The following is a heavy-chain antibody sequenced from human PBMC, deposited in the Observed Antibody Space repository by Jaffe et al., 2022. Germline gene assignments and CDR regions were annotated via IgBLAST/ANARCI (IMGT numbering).Heavy chain of an antibody. V-gene: IGHV4-34*01. CDR3: ARSTSGYDYFDY. D-gene: IGHD3-3*01. Sequence: QVQLQQWGAGLLKPSETLSLTCAVYGGSFSGYYWSWIRQPPGKGLEWIGEINHSGSTNYNPSLKSRVTISVDTSKNQFSLKLSSVTAADTAVYYCARSTSGYDYFDYWGQGTLVTVSS. CDR1: GGSFSGYY. J-gene: IGHJ4*02. CDR2: INHSGST.